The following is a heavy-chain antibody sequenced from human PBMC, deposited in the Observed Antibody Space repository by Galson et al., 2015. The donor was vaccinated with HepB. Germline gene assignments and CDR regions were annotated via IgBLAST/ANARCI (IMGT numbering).Heavy chain of an antibody. V-gene: IGHV4-34*01. CDR3: ARGEALMYCSSTICDPHFGY. J-gene: IGHJ4*02. CDR1: GGSFSGYY. Sequence: LSLTCAVYGGSFSGYYWSWIRQPPGKGLEWIGEINHSGSTNYNPSLKSRVTISVDTSKNQFSLKLSSVTAADTAVYYCARGEALMYCSSTICDPHFGYWGQGTLVTVSS. CDR2: INHSGST. D-gene: IGHD2-2*01.